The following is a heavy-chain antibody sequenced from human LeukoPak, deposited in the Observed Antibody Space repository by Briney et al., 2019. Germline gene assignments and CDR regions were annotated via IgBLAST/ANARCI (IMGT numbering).Heavy chain of an antibody. CDR2: ISSSSDYI. V-gene: IGHV3-21*01. D-gene: IGHD6-13*01. Sequence: PGGSLRLSCAASGFTFITYSMNWVRQAPGKGLEWVSSISSSSDYIYYADSVKGRFTISRDNARNSLYLQMNSLRAEDTAVYYCAAYVPPWYSSTRDFGYWGQGTLVTVSS. CDR3: AAYVPPWYSSTRDFGY. CDR1: GFTFITYS. J-gene: IGHJ4*02.